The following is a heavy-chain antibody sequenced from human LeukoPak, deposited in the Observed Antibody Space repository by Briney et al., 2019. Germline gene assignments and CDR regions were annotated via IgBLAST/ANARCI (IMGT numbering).Heavy chain of an antibody. D-gene: IGHD3-3*01. V-gene: IGHV4-61*08. CDR1: GGSISSGGYY. Sequence: PSETLSLTCTVSGGSISSGGYYWGWIRQPPGKGLEWIVYIYYSGSTNYNPSLKSRVTISVDTSKNQFSLTLSSVTAADTAVYYCAREAPGGFWSGNYYYYYMDVWGKGTTVTVSS. CDR2: IYYSGST. J-gene: IGHJ6*03. CDR3: AREAPGGFWSGNYYYYYMDV.